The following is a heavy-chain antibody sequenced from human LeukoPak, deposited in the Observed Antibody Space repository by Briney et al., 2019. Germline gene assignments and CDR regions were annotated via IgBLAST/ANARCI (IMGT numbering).Heavy chain of an antibody. CDR3: ARYYGSGSLDY. V-gene: IGHV3-30*03. CDR2: ISYDGSNK. Sequence: PGRSLRLSCAASGFTFRDYGMHWVRQAPGKGLEWVALISYDGSNKYYADSVKGRFTISRDTSKNTLHLQMDSLRVEDTAMYYCARYYGSGSLDYWGQGTLVTVSS. J-gene: IGHJ4*02. D-gene: IGHD3-10*01. CDR1: GFTFRDYG.